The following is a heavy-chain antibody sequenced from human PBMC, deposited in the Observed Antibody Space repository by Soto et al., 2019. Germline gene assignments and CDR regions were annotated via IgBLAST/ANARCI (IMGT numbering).Heavy chain of an antibody. CDR3: AKDLMSTYCSSTSCYKDYYYGMDV. D-gene: IGHD2-2*02. Sequence: SLRLSCAASGFTFSSYGMHWVRQAPGKGLEWVAVISYDGSNKYYADSVKGRFTISRDNSKNTLYLQMNSLRAEDTAVYYCAKDLMSTYCSSTSCYKDYYYGMDVWGQGTTVTVSS. CDR1: GFTFSSYG. J-gene: IGHJ6*02. CDR2: ISYDGSNK. V-gene: IGHV3-30*18.